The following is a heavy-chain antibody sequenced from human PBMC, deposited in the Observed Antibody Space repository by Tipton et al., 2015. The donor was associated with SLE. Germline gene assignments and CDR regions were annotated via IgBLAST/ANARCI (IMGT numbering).Heavy chain of an antibody. Sequence: TLSLTCAVYGGSFSGYYWSWIRQPPGKGLEWIGEINHSGSTNYNPSLKSRVTISVDTSKNQFSLKLSSVTAADTAVYYCARGGIYSSSWLYWGQGTLVTVSS. CDR2: INHSGST. CDR3: ARGGIYSSSWLY. CDR1: GGSFSGYY. V-gene: IGHV4-34*01. J-gene: IGHJ4*02. D-gene: IGHD6-13*01.